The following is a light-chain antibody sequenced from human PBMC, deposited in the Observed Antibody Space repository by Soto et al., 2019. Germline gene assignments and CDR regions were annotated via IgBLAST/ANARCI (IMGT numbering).Light chain of an antibody. CDR2: GNG. J-gene: IGLJ1*01. Sequence: QSVLTQPPSVSGAPGQRVTISCTGSSSNIGAGHDVHWYQQLPGTAPKLLIYGNGNRPSGVPDRFSGSKSGNTASLTVSGLQAEDEADYYCSSYAGSSNVFGTGTKVTVL. CDR3: SSYAGSSNV. CDR1: SSNIGAGHD. V-gene: IGLV1-40*01.